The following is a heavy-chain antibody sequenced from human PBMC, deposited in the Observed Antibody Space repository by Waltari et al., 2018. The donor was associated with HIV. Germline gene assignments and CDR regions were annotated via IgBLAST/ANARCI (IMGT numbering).Heavy chain of an antibody. CDR1: GYTFTSYA. D-gene: IGHD3-10*01. Sequence: QVQLVQSGAEVKKPGASVKVSCKASGYTFTSYAMNWVRQAPVHRLEWMGWINASNGNTKYSQKFQGRVTITRDTPASTAYMELSSLRSEDTAVYYCARDYLPHTVPVRWYNWFDPWGQGTLVTVSS. J-gene: IGHJ5*02. CDR2: INASNGNT. V-gene: IGHV1-3*01. CDR3: ARDYLPHTVPVRWYNWFDP.